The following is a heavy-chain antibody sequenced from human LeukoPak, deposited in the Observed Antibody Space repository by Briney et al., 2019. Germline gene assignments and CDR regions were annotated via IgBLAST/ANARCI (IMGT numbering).Heavy chain of an antibody. CDR3: ARDPLGIAVAGINY. Sequence: GGSLRLSCAASEFTFSSYGMHWVRQAPGKGLEWVAVIWYDGSNKYYADSVKGRFTISRDNSKNTLYLQMNSLRAEDTAVYYCARDPLGIAVAGINYWGQGTLVTVSS. CDR2: IWYDGSNK. V-gene: IGHV3-33*01. CDR1: EFTFSSYG. J-gene: IGHJ4*02. D-gene: IGHD6-19*01.